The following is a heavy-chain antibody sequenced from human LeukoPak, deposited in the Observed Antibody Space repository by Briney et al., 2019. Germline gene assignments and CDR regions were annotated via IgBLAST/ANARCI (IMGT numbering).Heavy chain of an antibody. CDR2: IWYDGSNK. V-gene: IGHV3-33*01. CDR3: ARDQVDYGAFDI. D-gene: IGHD4-17*01. CDR1: GFTFSSYG. Sequence: AGGSLRLSCAASGFTFSSYGMHWVRQAPGKGLEWVAVIWYDGSNKYYADSVKGRFTISRDNSKNTLYLQMNSLRAEDTAVYYCARDQVDYGAFDIWGQGTMVTVSS. J-gene: IGHJ3*02.